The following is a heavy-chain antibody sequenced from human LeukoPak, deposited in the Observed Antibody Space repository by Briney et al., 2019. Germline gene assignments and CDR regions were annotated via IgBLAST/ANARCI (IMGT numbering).Heavy chain of an antibody. CDR3: AKGRLELLIIGGFDP. Sequence: PGGSLRLSCAASGFTFSSYAMSWVRQAPGKGREGVSAISGSGGSTYYTDSVKGRLTISRDTSKNTLYLPMNSLRAEDTAVYYCAKGRLELLIIGGFDPWGQGNLVTVSS. D-gene: IGHD1-7*01. CDR2: ISGSGGST. CDR1: GFTFSSYA. V-gene: IGHV3-23*01. J-gene: IGHJ5*02.